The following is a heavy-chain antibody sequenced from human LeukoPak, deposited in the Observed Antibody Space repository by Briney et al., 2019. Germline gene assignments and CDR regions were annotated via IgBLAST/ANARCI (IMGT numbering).Heavy chain of an antibody. CDR3: ARGELWFGELPKSLDY. CDR2: IIPIFGTA. CDR1: GGTFSSYA. Sequence: GASVKVSCKASGGTFSSYAISWVRQAPGQGLEWMGGIIPIFGTANYAQKFQGRVTITADESTSTAYMELCSLRSEDTAVYYCARGELWFGELPKSLDYWGQGTLVTVSS. D-gene: IGHD3-10*01. V-gene: IGHV1-69*13. J-gene: IGHJ4*02.